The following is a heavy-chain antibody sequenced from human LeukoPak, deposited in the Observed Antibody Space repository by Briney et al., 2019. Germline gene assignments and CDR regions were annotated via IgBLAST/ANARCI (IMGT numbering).Heavy chain of an antibody. D-gene: IGHD6-6*01. CDR3: AREGAARSLKRHWFDP. J-gene: IGHJ5*02. Sequence: ASVKVSCKASGYTFTSYGISWVRQASGPGLEWMGCISAYNGNTNYAQKLQGRVTMTTDTSTSTAYMELRSLRSDDTAVYYCAREGAARSLKRHWFDPWGQGTLVTVSS. V-gene: IGHV1-18*01. CDR1: GYTFTSYG. CDR2: ISAYNGNT.